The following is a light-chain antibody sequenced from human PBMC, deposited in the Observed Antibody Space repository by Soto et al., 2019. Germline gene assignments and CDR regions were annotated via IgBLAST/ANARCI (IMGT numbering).Light chain of an antibody. CDR3: GSDLGSYTLVV. CDR1: SSDVGGYNY. V-gene: IGLV2-11*01. Sequence: QSVLTQPRSVSGSPGQSVTISCTGTSSDVGGYNYVSWYQQHPGKAPKLMIYDVSKRPSGVPDRFSGSKSGNTASLPISGLQAEDEADYYCGSDLGSYTLVVFGGGTKLTVL. J-gene: IGLJ2*01. CDR2: DVS.